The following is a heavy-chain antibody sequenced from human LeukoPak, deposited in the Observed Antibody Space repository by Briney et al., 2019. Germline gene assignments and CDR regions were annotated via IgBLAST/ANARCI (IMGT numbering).Heavy chain of an antibody. D-gene: IGHD3-10*02. V-gene: IGHV3-23*01. CDR2: ISGSGGST. CDR3: VELGITMIGGV. CDR1: GFTFSSYG. Sequence: GGTLRLSCAASGFTFSSYGMSWVRQAPGKGLEWVSAISGSGGSTYYADSVKGRFTISRDNSKNTLYLQMNSLRAEDTAVYYCVELGITMIGGVWGKGTTVTISS. J-gene: IGHJ6*04.